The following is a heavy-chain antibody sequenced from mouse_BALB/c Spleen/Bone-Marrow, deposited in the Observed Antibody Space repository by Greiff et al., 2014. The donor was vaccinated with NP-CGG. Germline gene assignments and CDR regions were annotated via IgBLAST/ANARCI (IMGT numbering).Heavy chain of an antibody. J-gene: IGHJ1*01. CDR3: ARQDYYGSSPHWYFDV. D-gene: IGHD1-1*01. CDR1: GFTFSSYA. V-gene: IGHV5-9-3*01. CDR2: ISSGGSYT. Sequence: DVHLVESGGGLVKPGGSLKLSCAASGFTFSSYAMSWVRQTPEKRLEWVATISSGGSYTYYADSVKGRFTISRDTAKNTLYLQMGSLRSEDTAMYYCARQDYYGSSPHWYFDVWGAGTTVTVSS.